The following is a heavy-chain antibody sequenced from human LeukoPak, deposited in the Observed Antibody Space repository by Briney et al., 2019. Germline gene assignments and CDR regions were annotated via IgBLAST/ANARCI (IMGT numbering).Heavy chain of an antibody. D-gene: IGHD5-24*01. CDR1: GGSISSYY. V-gene: IGHV4-34*01. CDR3: ARDRDGSLDY. CDR2: INHSGST. Sequence: SETLSLTCTVSGGSISSYYWSWIRQPPGKGLEWIGEINHSGSTNYNPSLKSRVTISVDTSKNQFSLKLSSVTAADTAVFYCARDRDGSLDYWGQGTLVTVSS. J-gene: IGHJ4*02.